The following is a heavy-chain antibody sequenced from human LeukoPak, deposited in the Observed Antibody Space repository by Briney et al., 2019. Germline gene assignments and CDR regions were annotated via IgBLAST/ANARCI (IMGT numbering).Heavy chain of an antibody. J-gene: IGHJ4*02. CDR3: ARPGEGYCSSSSCHFYFDY. D-gene: IGHD2-15*01. CDR2: IYPGDSDT. CDR1: GYSFISYW. V-gene: IGHV5-51*01. Sequence: GVSLKISCKGSGYSFISYWIGWVRQMPGKGLEWMGIIYPGDSDTRYSPSFQGQVTISVDKSISTAYLQWSSLKASDTAMYYCARPGEGYCSSSSCHFYFDYWGQGTLVTVSS.